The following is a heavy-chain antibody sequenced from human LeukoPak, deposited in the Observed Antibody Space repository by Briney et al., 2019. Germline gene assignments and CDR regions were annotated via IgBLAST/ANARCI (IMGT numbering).Heavy chain of an antibody. CDR3: ARPTGSGLFILP. Sequence: SETLSLTCTVSGVSISSSNSYWGWIRQPPGKGLEWIGSIYYSGNTYYNASLKSQVSISIDTSKNQFSLRLTSVTAADTAVYYCARPTGSGLFILPGGQGTLVTVSS. V-gene: IGHV4-39*01. D-gene: IGHD3/OR15-3a*01. CDR2: IYYSGNT. CDR1: GVSISSSNSY. J-gene: IGHJ4*02.